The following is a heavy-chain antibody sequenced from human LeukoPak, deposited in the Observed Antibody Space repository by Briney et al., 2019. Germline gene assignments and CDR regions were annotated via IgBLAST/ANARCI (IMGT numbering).Heavy chain of an antibody. CDR3: ARKGSSWYYFDY. V-gene: IGHV3-48*03. Sequence: GGSLRLSCAASGFTFSSYEMNWVRQAPGKGLEWVSYINGSGSTKYYADSVKGRFTISRDNAKNSLYLQMNSLRAEDTAVYYCARKGSSWYYFDYWGQGTLVTVSS. CDR1: GFTFSSYE. J-gene: IGHJ4*02. CDR2: INGSGSTK. D-gene: IGHD6-13*01.